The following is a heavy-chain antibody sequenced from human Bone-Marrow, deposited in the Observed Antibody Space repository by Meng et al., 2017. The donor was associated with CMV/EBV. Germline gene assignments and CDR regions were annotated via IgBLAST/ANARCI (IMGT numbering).Heavy chain of an antibody. V-gene: IGHV3-7*01. Sequence: GESLKISCEASGFFFGSFWMTWVRQAPGKGLEWVANIKYDGSEKSYAESLKGRFTISRDNAKNSLYLQMNSLRAEDTAVYYCARDGITIFGVVVNFDYWGQGTLVTVSS. CDR3: ARDGITIFGVVVNFDY. D-gene: IGHD3-3*01. J-gene: IGHJ4*02. CDR2: IKYDGSEK. CDR1: GFFFGSFW.